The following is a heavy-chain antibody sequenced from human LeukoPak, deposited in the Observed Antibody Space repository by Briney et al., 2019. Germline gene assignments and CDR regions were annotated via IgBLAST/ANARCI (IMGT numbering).Heavy chain of an antibody. J-gene: IGHJ6*04. Sequence: SVKVSCKASGGTFSSYAISWVRQAPGQGLEWMGGIIPIFGTANYAQKFQGRVTINGDESTSTAYMELSSLRSEDTAVYYCARDSGCSGGSCYSEPLTGYYGMDVWGKGTTVTVSS. D-gene: IGHD2-15*01. CDR1: GGTFSSYA. V-gene: IGHV1-69*01. CDR3: ARDSGCSGGSCYSEPLTGYYGMDV. CDR2: IIPIFGTA.